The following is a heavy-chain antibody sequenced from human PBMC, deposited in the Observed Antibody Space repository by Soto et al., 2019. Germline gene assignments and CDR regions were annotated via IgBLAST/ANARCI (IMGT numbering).Heavy chain of an antibody. D-gene: IGHD4-4*01. Sequence: PVKVSCKASGDTFSSYAISCVRQPPRQGLEWMGAVIPIFGTSNYAQKSQCRVAITADESTSTAYMELSSLRSKNTAEYYHGRRVGDYSNLPFNYWGQASLVTV. J-gene: IGHJ4*02. CDR3: GRRVGDYSNLPFNY. CDR1: GDTFSSYA. V-gene: IGHV1-69*13. CDR2: VIPIFGTS.